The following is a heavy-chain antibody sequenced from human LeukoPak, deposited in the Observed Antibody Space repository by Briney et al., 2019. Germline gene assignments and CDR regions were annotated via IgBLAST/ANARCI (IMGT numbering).Heavy chain of an antibody. J-gene: IGHJ4*02. V-gene: IGHV3-23*01. CDR1: GFAFGSYA. Sequence: GGSQRLSCAASGFAFGSYALNWVRQAPGKGLEWVSTISEGGGRTYYADSVKGRFTISRDNSKNTVYLQMNSLRAEDTAVYHCAKDRVWFGTFDFWGQGNLVTVSS. CDR2: ISEGGGRT. D-gene: IGHD3-10*01. CDR3: AKDRVWFGTFDF.